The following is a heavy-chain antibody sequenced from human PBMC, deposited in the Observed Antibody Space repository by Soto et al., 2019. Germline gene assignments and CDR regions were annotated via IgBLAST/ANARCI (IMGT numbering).Heavy chain of an antibody. CDR2: INAGNGNT. CDR3: ARGRFIAYDILTGYYYYYGMDV. J-gene: IGHJ6*02. Sequence: ASVKVSCKASGYTFTSYGIHWVRQAPGQRLEWTGWINAGNGNTKYSEKFQGRVTITRDTSASTAYLELSSLRSEDTAVYYCARGRFIAYDILTGYYYYYGMDVWGQGTTVTVSS. CDR1: GYTFTSYG. D-gene: IGHD3-9*01. V-gene: IGHV1-3*01.